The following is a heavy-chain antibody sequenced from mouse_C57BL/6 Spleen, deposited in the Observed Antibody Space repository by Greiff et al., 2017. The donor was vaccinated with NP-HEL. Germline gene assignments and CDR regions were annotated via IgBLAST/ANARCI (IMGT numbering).Heavy chain of an antibody. CDR3: ARDYYGSRDYYAMDY. J-gene: IGHJ4*01. V-gene: IGHV5-12*01. D-gene: IGHD1-1*01. CDR2: LSNGGGST. Sequence: EVQLVESGGGLVQPGGSLKLSCAASGFTFSDYYMYWVRQTPEKRLEWVAYLSNGGGSTYYPDTVKGRFTISRDNAKNTLYLQMSRLKSEDTAMYYCARDYYGSRDYYAMDYWGQGTSVTVSS. CDR1: GFTFSDYY.